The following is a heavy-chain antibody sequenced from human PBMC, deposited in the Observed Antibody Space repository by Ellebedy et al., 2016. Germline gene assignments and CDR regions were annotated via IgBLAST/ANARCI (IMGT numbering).Heavy chain of an antibody. CDR1: GFTFSSYA. CDR3: ARSSRGYYYYYYGMDV. CDR2: ISGSGGST. J-gene: IGHJ6*02. Sequence: GESLKISCAASGFTFSSYAMSWVRQAPGKGLEWVSAISGSGGSTYYADSVKGRFTISRDNSKNTLYLQMNSLRAEDTAVYYCARSSRGYYYYYYGMDVWGQGTTVTVSS. D-gene: IGHD2/OR15-2a*01. V-gene: IGHV3-23*01.